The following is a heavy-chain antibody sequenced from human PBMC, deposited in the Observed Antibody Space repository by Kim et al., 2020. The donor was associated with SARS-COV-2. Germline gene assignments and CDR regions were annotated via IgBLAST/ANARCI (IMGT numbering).Heavy chain of an antibody. J-gene: IGHJ3*02. CDR1: GDSVSSNSAA. V-gene: IGHV6-1*01. CDR3: ARDIKKQWLVPRTYAFDI. Sequence: SQTLSLTCAISGDSVSSNSAAWNWIRQSPSRGLEWLGRTYYRSKWYNDYAVSVKSRITINPDTSKNQFSLQLNSVTPEDTAVYYCARDIKKQWLVPRTYAFDIWGQGTMVTVSS. D-gene: IGHD6-19*01. CDR2: TYYRSKWYN.